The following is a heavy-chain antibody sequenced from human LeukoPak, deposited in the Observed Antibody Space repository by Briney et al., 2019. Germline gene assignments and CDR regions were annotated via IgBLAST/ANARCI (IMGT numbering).Heavy chain of an antibody. CDR1: GGSFSGYY. V-gene: IGHV4-34*01. Sequence: SETLSLTCAVYGGSFSGYYWSWIRQPPGKGLEWIGEINHSGSTNYNPSLKSRVTISVDTSKNRFSLKLSSVTAADTAVYYCARIPGIVVVPAAMGIDAFDIWGQGTMVTVSS. J-gene: IGHJ3*02. D-gene: IGHD2-2*01. CDR2: INHSGST. CDR3: ARIPGIVVVPAAMGIDAFDI.